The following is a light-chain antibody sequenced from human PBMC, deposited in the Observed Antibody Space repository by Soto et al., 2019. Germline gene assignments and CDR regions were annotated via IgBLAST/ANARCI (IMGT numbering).Light chain of an antibody. CDR3: QQSYSTLTWT. Sequence: DIQMTQSPSSLSASVGDRVTITCRASQSISRYLNWYQQKPGKAPKLXXYAASSLQSGVPSRFSGSGSGTDLTLTISSLQPEDFATYYCQQSYSTLTWTFGQGTKVDIK. J-gene: IGKJ1*01. V-gene: IGKV1-39*01. CDR1: QSISRY. CDR2: AAS.